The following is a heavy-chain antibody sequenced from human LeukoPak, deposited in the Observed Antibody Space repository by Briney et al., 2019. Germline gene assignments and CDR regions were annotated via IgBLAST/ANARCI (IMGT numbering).Heavy chain of an antibody. CDR3: ARDLSSSTSCYSY. D-gene: IGHD2-2*01. V-gene: IGHV3-21*01. CDR2: ISPSGNYI. CDR1: GFTFSSHS. J-gene: IGHJ4*02. Sequence: PGGSLRLSCAASGFTFSSHSMNWVRQAPRKGLEWVSSISPSGNYIYYAVSVEGRFTISRDNAKNSLYLQMNSLRAEDTAVYYCARDLSSSTSCYSYWGQGTLVTVSS.